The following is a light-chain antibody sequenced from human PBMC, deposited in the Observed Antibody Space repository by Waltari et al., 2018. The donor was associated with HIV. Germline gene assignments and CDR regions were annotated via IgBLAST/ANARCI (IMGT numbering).Light chain of an antibody. V-gene: IGKV3-20*01. Sequence: EIVLTQSPGTMSLSPGERVTLSCRASQNIANNYLAWYQQKPGQAPRLLIYAASTRATGIPDRFRGSGSGTDFTLTNSRLEPEDFAVYYCQQWGTFGPGTKVDIK. CDR1: QNIANNY. J-gene: IGKJ3*01. CDR3: QQWGT. CDR2: AAS.